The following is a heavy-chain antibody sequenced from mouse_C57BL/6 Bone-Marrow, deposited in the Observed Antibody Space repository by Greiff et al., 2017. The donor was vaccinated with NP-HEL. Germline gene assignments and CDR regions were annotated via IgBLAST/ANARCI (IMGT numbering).Heavy chain of an antibody. D-gene: IGHD1-1*01. Sequence: SGPELVKPGASVKMSCKASGYTFTDYNMHWVKQSHGKSLEWIGYINPNNGGTSYNQKFKGKATLTVNKSSSTAYMELRSLTSEDSAVYYCAYYYGSYYYAMDYWGQGTSVTVSS. CDR2: INPNNGGT. J-gene: IGHJ4*01. CDR3: AYYYGSYYYAMDY. CDR1: GYTFTDYN. V-gene: IGHV1-22*01.